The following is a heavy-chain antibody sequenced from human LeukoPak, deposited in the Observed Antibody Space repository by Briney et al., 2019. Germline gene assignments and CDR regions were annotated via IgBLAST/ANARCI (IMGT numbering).Heavy chain of an antibody. V-gene: IGHV3-53*01. Sequence: PGGSLRLSCAASGFTVSSNYMSWVRQAPGKGLEWVSVIYSGGSTYYADSVKGRFTISRDNSKNTLYLQMNSLRAEDTAVYYCARGDWGAAYAYWGQGTLVTVSS. CDR2: IYSGGST. D-gene: IGHD3/OR15-3a*01. J-gene: IGHJ4*02. CDR1: GFTVSSNY. CDR3: ARGDWGAAYAY.